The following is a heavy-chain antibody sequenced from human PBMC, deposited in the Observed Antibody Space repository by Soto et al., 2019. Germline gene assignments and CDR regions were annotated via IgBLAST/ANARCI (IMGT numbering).Heavy chain of an antibody. V-gene: IGHV5-10-1*01. CDR2: IDTSYSYS. CDR3: ARYCSSSSCSQLYGMDV. Sequence: GESLKISCKGSGYSFTKYWIIWVRQVPGKGLEWMGRIDTSYSYSHYSPSFQGHVTISVDKSISTGYLQWSSLKASDTAMYYCARYCSSSSCSQLYGMDVWGQGTTVTV. J-gene: IGHJ6*02. D-gene: IGHD2-15*01. CDR1: GYSFTKYW.